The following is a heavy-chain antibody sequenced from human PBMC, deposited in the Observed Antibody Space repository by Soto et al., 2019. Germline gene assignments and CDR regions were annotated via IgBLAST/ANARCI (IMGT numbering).Heavy chain of an antibody. CDR1: GYSFTDYK. J-gene: IGHJ4*01. CDR2: VDPNGGGS. CDR3: ATWVDYGDFEGFDF. Sequence: ASVKVSCKTSGYSFTDYKLHWVRQAPGQGLEWMGWVDPNGGGSNSAQKFQGSVAMTWDTSITTAYLDLTRLTTNDTATYFCATWVDYGDFEGFDFWG. D-gene: IGHD4-17*01. V-gene: IGHV1-2*04.